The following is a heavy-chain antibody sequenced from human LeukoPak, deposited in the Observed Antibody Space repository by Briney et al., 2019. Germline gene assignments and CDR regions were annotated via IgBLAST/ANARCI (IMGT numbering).Heavy chain of an antibody. Sequence: ASVKVSCKASGYTFTGYYMHWVRQAPGQGLEWMGWINPNSGGTNYAQKFQGRVTMTRDTSISTAYMELSRLRSDDTAVYYCALIRYSSSRVDPWGQGTLVTVSS. CDR1: GYTFTGYY. D-gene: IGHD6-13*01. CDR3: ALIRYSSSRVDP. J-gene: IGHJ5*02. V-gene: IGHV1-2*02. CDR2: INPNSGGT.